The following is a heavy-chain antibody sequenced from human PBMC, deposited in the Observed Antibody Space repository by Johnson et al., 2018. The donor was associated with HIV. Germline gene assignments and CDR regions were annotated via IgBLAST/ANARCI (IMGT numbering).Heavy chain of an antibody. D-gene: IGHD3-10*01. CDR2: IKTDGSNT. CDR1: GFTFSDHY. CDR3: ARGALGSFDI. Sequence: EVQLVESGGGLDQPGGSLRLSCAASGFTFSDHYMDWVRQAPGKGLEWVSNIKTDGSNTNYADSVKGRFTISRDNAKNTVYLQMDSLRDEDMAVYYCARGALGSFDIWGQGTMVTVSA. V-gene: IGHV3-74*02. J-gene: IGHJ3*02.